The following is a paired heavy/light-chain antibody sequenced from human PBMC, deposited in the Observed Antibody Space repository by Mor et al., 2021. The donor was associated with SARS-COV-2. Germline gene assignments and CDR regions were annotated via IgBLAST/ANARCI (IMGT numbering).Light chain of an antibody. CDR1: NLRSYY. V-gene: IGLV3-19*01. J-gene: IGLJ1*01. CDR3: NCRDSSGNLCV. CDR2: ANN. Sequence: SSELTQDPAVSVALGQTVRITCQGDNLRSYYASWYQQKPGQAPVLVIYANNKRPSGIPDRFSGSSSGNTASLTITGAQAEDEADYYCNCRDSSGNLCVFATGTKVTVL.
Heavy chain of an antibody. CDR3: AKSLQLWSFYFDF. V-gene: IGHV3-30*18. CDR2: ISYDGSNK. J-gene: IGHJ4*02. CDR1: GFTFSTYG. D-gene: IGHD5-18*01. Sequence: VQLVESGGGVVQPGRSLRLSCAASGFTFSTYGMHWVRQAPGKGLEWVAVISYDGSNKYYADSVKGRFTISRDNSKNTLYLQMNSLRAEDTAVYYCAKSLQLWSFYFDFWGQGTLVTVSS.